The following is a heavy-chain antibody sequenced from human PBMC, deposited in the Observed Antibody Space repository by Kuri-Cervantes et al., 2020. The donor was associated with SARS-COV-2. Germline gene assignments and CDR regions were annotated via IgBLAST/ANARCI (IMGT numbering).Heavy chain of an antibody. CDR2: ISYDGSKK. D-gene: IGHD3-16*01. CDR1: GFTFSSYA. V-gene: IGHV3-30*04. Sequence: GGSLRLSCAASGFTFSSYAMHWVRQAPGKGLEWVAVISYDGSKKYYAESVKGRFTISRDNSKNTMYLQMNSLRAEDTAVHYCARDPYYYGDYPDYWGQGTLVTVSS. J-gene: IGHJ4*02. CDR3: ARDPYYYGDYPDY.